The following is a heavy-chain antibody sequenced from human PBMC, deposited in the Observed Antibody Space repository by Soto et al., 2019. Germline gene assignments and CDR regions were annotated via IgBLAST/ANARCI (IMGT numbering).Heavy chain of an antibody. D-gene: IGHD5-12*01. CDR3: AREQEMATISVLWYYYYGMDV. V-gene: IGHV1-3*01. Sequence: ASVKVSCKASGYTFTSYAMHWVRQAPGQRLEWMGWINAGNGNTKYSQKFQGRVTITRDTSTSTAYMELSSLRSDDTAVYYCAREQEMATISVLWYYYYGMDVWGQGTTVTVSS. CDR2: INAGNGNT. J-gene: IGHJ6*02. CDR1: GYTFTSYA.